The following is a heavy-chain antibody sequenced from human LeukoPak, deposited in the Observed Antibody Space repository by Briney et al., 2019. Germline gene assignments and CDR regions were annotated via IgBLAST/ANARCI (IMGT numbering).Heavy chain of an antibody. CDR1: GFTFSSYA. J-gene: IGHJ3*02. CDR3: ASPGGVVGATPYDAFDI. Sequence: GGSLRLSCAASGFTFSSYAMHWVRQAPGKGLEWVAVISYDGSNKYYADSVKGRFTISRDNSKNTLYLQMNSLRAEDTAVYYCASPGGVVGATPYDAFDIWGQGTMVTVSS. D-gene: IGHD1-26*01. V-gene: IGHV3-30*04. CDR2: ISYDGSNK.